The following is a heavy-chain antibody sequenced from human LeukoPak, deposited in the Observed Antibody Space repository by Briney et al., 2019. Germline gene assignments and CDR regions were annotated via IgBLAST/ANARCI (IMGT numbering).Heavy chain of an antibody. D-gene: IGHD3-3*01. CDR1: GFTVSSNY. J-gene: IGHJ4*02. CDR3: AKDFRGDYDFWSGDFDY. CDR2: IYSGGST. V-gene: IGHV3-53*01. Sequence: GGSLRLSCAASGFTVSSNYMSWVRQAPGKGLEWVSVIYSGGSTYYADSVKGRFTISRDNSKNTLYLQMNSLRAEDTAVYYCAKDFRGDYDFWSGDFDYWGQGTLVTVSS.